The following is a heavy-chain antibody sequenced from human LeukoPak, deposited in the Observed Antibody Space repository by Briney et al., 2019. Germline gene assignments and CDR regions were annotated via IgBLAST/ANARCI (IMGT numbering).Heavy chain of an antibody. CDR1: GGSISSGDYY. D-gene: IGHD4-17*01. CDR2: IYYSGST. CDR3: ARASDGDSSWYFDL. V-gene: IGHV4-30-4*01. Sequence: PSETLSLTCTVSGGSISSGDYYWSWIRQPPGKGLEWIGYIYYSGSTYYNPSLKSRVTISVDTSKNQFSLKLSPVTAADTAEYYCARASDGDSSWYFDLWGRGPLVTVSS. J-gene: IGHJ2*01.